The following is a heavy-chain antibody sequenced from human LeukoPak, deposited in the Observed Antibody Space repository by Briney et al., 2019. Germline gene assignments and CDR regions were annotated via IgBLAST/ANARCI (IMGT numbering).Heavy chain of an antibody. Sequence: GGSLRLSCAGSGFTFSSHWMHWVRQAPGKGLEYVSAISSNGDSTYYADSVKGRFIISRDNSKNSLSLHMSSLRAEDTAVYYCVKSASSYGANWFDPWGQGTLVTVSS. V-gene: IGHV3-64D*09. D-gene: IGHD4/OR15-4a*01. J-gene: IGHJ5*02. CDR1: GFTFSSHW. CDR3: VKSASSYGANWFDP. CDR2: ISSNGDST.